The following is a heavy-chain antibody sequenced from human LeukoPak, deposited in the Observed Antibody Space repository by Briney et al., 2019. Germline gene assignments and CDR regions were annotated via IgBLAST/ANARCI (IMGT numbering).Heavy chain of an antibody. J-gene: IGHJ4*02. Sequence: SETLSLTCTVSGGSISSSSYYWGWIRQPPGKGLEWIGSIYYSGSTYYNPSLKSRVTISVDTSKNQFSLKLSSVTAADTAVYYCARVKRWGYSSGWYDYWGQGTLVTVSS. CDR3: ARVKRWGYSSGWYDY. V-gene: IGHV4-39*07. CDR2: IYYSGST. D-gene: IGHD6-19*01. CDR1: GGSISSSSYY.